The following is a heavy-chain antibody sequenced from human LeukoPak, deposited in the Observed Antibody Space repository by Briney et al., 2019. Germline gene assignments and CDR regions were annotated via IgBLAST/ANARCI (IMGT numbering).Heavy chain of an antibody. CDR3: ARGVYSSGWYPDYFDY. V-gene: IGHV3-7*01. D-gene: IGHD6-19*01. Sequence: GGTLRLSCAASGFTFSSYWMSWVRQAPGKGLEWVANIKQDGSEKYYVDSMKGRFTISRDNAKNSLYLQMNSLRAEDTAVYYCARGVYSSGWYPDYFDYWGQGTLVTVSS. CDR2: IKQDGSEK. J-gene: IGHJ4*02. CDR1: GFTFSSYW.